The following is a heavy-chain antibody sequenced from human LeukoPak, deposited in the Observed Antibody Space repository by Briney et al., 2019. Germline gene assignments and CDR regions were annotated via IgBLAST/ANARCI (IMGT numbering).Heavy chain of an antibody. CDR3: ARGLGSYPEIPLDY. Sequence: ASVTVSCKASGYTFTSYGFSWMRQAPGQGLEWMGWITSYNGNTKYAQKYQGRVTMTTDTSTSTAYMEMRSLRSDDTAVYYCARGLGSYPEIPLDYWGQGTLVTVSS. CDR1: GYTFTSYG. D-gene: IGHD3-16*02. V-gene: IGHV1-18*01. CDR2: ITSYNGNT. J-gene: IGHJ4*02.